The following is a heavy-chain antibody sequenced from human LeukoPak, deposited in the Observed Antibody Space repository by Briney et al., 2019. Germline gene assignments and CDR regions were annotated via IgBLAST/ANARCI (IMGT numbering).Heavy chain of an antibody. CDR2: IYSGGST. CDR1: GFTVSSNY. Sequence: GGSLRLSCAASGFTVSSNYMSWVRQAPGRGLEGVSVIYSGGSTYYADSVKGRFTISRHNSKNTLYLQMNSLRAEDTAVYYCARGPIGGVIGMDVWGQGTTVTVSS. V-gene: IGHV3-53*04. D-gene: IGHD3-16*01. J-gene: IGHJ6*02. CDR3: ARGPIGGVIGMDV.